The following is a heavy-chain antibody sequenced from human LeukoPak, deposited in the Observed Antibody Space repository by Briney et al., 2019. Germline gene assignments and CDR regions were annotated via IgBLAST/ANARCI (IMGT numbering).Heavy chain of an antibody. D-gene: IGHD6-6*01. CDR3: ARPYSSSDWYFDL. J-gene: IGHJ2*01. Sequence: PSETLSLTCTVSGASITSYYWGWIRQPPGKGLEWIGNMYYGGSTYYNPSLKSRVTISVDTSKNQFSLKLTSVTAADTAVYYCARPYSSSDWYFDLWGRGTLVTVSS. CDR1: GASITSYY. CDR2: MYYGGST. V-gene: IGHV4-39*01.